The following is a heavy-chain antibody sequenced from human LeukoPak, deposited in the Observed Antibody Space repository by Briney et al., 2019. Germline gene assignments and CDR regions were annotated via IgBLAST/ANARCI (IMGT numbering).Heavy chain of an antibody. V-gene: IGHV3-30*18. CDR2: ISYDGSNK. CDR3: AKVEDTAIGDAFDI. CDR1: GFTFSSYG. J-gene: IGHJ3*02. D-gene: IGHD5-18*01. Sequence: GGSLRLSCAASGFTFSSYGMHWVRQAPGKGLEWVAVISYDGSNKYYADSVKGRFTISRDNSKNTLYLQMDSLRAEDTAVYYCAKVEDTAIGDAFDIWGQGTMVTVSS.